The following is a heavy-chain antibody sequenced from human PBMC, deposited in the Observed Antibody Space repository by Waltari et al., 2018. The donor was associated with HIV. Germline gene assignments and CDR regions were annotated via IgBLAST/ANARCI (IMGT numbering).Heavy chain of an antibody. CDR3: ARGFDSNDYSYYFDY. J-gene: IGHJ4*02. CDR1: GFTVSSHY. D-gene: IGHD3-22*01. V-gene: IGHV3-53*01. Sequence: EVQLVESGGGLIQPGGSLRLSCAASGFTVSSHYMSWVRQAPGKGLEWVSVIYSGGSTYYADSVKGRFTISRDNSKNTLYLQMNSLRAEDTAVYYCARGFDSNDYSYYFDYWGQGTLVTVSS. CDR2: IYSGGST.